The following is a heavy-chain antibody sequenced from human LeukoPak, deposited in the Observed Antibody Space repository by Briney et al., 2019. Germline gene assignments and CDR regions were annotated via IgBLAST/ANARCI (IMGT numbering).Heavy chain of an antibody. V-gene: IGHV3-53*01. D-gene: IGHD2-2*02. J-gene: IGHJ6*02. Sequence: GGSLRLSCAASGFTVSSNFMSWVRQAPGKGLEWVSVIYSGGSTYYADSVKGRFTISRDNSKNTLYLQMNSLRAEDTAVYYCARDLVPAAIPYYYGMDVWGQGTTVTVSS. CDR3: ARDLVPAAIPYYYGMDV. CDR2: IYSGGST. CDR1: GFTVSSNF.